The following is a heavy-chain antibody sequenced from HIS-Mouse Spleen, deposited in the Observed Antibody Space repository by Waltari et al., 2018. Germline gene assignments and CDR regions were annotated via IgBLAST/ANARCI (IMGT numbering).Heavy chain of an antibody. V-gene: IGHV4-34*01. J-gene: IGHJ3*02. CDR2: INHSGST. D-gene: IGHD3-22*01. Sequence: QVQLQQWGAGLLKPSETLSLTCAVYGGSFSGYYWSWIPQPPGKGLEWIGEINHSGSTNYNPSLKSRVTISVDTSKNQFSLKLSSVTAADTAVYYCAREMIVVVISAFDIWGQGTMVTVSS. CDR1: GGSFSGYY. CDR3: AREMIVVVISAFDI.